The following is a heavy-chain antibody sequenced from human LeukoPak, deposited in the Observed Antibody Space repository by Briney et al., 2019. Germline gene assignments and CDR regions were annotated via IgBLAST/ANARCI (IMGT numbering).Heavy chain of an antibody. V-gene: IGHV3-7*03. CDR3: VRGRIGMGV. D-gene: IGHD1-26*01. Sequence: PGGSLRLSCAASGFTFSTYWMSWVRQAPGKGLEWVASIKEDGSERYYVDSVKGRFTISRDNAKNSLFLQMNSLRVEDTAVYYCVRGRIGMGVRGQGTLVTVSS. CDR2: IKEDGSER. CDR1: GFTFSTYW. J-gene: IGHJ4*02.